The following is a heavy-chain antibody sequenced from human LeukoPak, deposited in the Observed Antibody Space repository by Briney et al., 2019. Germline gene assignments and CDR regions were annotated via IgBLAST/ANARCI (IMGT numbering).Heavy chain of an antibody. Sequence: GGSLGLSCAASGFTFSDYYMSWIRQAPGKGLEWVSYISSSGSTIYYADSVKGRFTISRDNAKNSLYLQMNSLRAEDTAVYYCARGTVDIVVVPAAMLGMDVWGQGTTVTVSS. D-gene: IGHD2-2*01. CDR1: GFTFSDYY. J-gene: IGHJ6*02. CDR3: ARGTVDIVVVPAAMLGMDV. CDR2: ISSSGSTI. V-gene: IGHV3-11*01.